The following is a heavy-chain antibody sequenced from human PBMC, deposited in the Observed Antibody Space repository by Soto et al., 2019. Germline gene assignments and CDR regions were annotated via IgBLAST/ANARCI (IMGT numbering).Heavy chain of an antibody. D-gene: IGHD4-17*01. CDR1: GGSISSGDYY. Sequence: QVQLQESGPGLVKPSQTLSLTCTVSGGSISSGDYYWSWIRQPPGKGLEWIGYIYYSGSTYYNPSLKSRVTISVDTSKNQFSLKLSSVTAADTAVYYCARDRRDDYGDYFYYGMDVWGQGTTVTVSS. J-gene: IGHJ6*02. CDR2: IYYSGST. CDR3: ARDRRDDYGDYFYYGMDV. V-gene: IGHV4-30-4*01.